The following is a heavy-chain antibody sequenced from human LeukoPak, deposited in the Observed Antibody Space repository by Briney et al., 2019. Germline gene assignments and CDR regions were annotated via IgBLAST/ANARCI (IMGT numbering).Heavy chain of an antibody. Sequence: PGGSLRLSCAASGFTVSSNYMSWVRQAPGKGLEWVSAISGSGGSTYYADSVKGRFTISRDNSKNTLYLQMDSLRAEDTAVYYCAKDKSAYRIFDYWGQGTLVTVSS. CDR1: GFTVSSNY. CDR3: AKDKSAYRIFDY. D-gene: IGHD4-11*01. V-gene: IGHV3-23*01. J-gene: IGHJ4*02. CDR2: ISGSGGST.